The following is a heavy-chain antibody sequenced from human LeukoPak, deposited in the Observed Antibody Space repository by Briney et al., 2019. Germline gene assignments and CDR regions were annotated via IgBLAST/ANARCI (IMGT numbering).Heavy chain of an antibody. CDR1: GFTFSSYA. D-gene: IGHD2-2*01. J-gene: IGHJ5*02. Sequence: GGSLRLSCAAPGFTFSSYAMSWVRQAPGKGLEWVSAISGSGGSTYYADSVKGRFTISRDNSKNTLYLQMNSLRAEGTAVYYCAKEPRYCSSTSCPADNWFDPWGQGTLVTVSS. CDR2: ISGSGGST. CDR3: AKEPRYCSSTSCPADNWFDP. V-gene: IGHV3-23*01.